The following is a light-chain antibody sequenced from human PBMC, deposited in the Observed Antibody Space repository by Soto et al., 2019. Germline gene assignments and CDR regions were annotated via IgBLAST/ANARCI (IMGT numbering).Light chain of an antibody. J-gene: IGKJ1*01. Sequence: DVVMTQSPLSLPVTLGQPASISCRSSQSLVYSDGNTYLNWFQQRPRQSPRRLIYKVSNRDSGVPDRFSGSWSGTDFTLKISRVEAEDVGVYYCMQGTHWRTFGQGTKVEIK. V-gene: IGKV2-30*01. CDR3: MQGTHWRT. CDR1: QSLVYSDGNTY. CDR2: KVS.